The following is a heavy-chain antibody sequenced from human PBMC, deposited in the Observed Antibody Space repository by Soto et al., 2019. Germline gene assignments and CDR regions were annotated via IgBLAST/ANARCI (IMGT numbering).Heavy chain of an antibody. Sequence: QVQLQEWGPGLLKPSETLSLTCTVSGGPITAQYWSWIRQPAGKGLEWIGRIYSTGTTNDNPSLRSRVTMSVDTSKNQFSLRLTSVTAADTAVYYCTRDVYSNSTNWFDPWGQGTLVSVSS. CDR1: GGPITAQY. D-gene: IGHD4-4*01. J-gene: IGHJ5*02. CDR3: TRDVYSNSTNWFDP. V-gene: IGHV4-4*07. CDR2: IYSTGTT.